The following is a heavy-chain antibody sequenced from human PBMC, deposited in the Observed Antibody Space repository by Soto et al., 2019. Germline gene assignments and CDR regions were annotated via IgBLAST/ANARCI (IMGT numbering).Heavy chain of an antibody. V-gene: IGHV4-31*03. D-gene: IGHD3-22*01. J-gene: IGHJ4*02. Sequence: QVQLQESGPGLVKPSQTLSLTCTVSGGSISSGGYYWSWIRQHPGKGLEWIGYIYYSGSTYYNPSLKSRVTISVDTSKNQFSLKLSSVTAADTAVYYCAREKPLTYYYDSSGYVTSIDYWGQGTLVTVSS. CDR2: IYYSGST. CDR1: GGSISSGGYY. CDR3: AREKPLTYYYDSSGYVTSIDY.